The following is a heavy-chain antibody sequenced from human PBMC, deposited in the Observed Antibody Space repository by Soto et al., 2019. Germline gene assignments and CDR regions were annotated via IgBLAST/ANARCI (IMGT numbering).Heavy chain of an antibody. CDR2: IYPGDSDT. D-gene: IGHD3-3*01. V-gene: IGHV5-51*01. Sequence: PGESLKISCKGSGYTFTNYWIGWVRQMPGKGLEWMGIIYPGDSDTRYSPSFQGQVTISADKSISTAYLQWSSLKASDTAMYYCASYITVFGRLSPEYFDYWGQGTLVTVSS. CDR1: GYTFTNYW. J-gene: IGHJ4*02. CDR3: ASYITVFGRLSPEYFDY.